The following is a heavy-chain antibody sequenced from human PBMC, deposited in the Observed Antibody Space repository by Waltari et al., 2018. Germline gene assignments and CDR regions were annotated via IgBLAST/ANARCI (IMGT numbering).Heavy chain of an antibody. CDR2: IYHSGST. CDR3: AALVEMATPFDY. D-gene: IGHD5-12*01. Sequence: QLQLQESGPGLVKPSETLSLTCTVSGGSISSSSYYWGWIRQPPGKGLEWIGSIYHSGSTYYNPSLKSRVTISVDTSKNQFSLKLSSVTAADTAVYYCAALVEMATPFDYWGQGTLVTVSS. J-gene: IGHJ4*02. CDR1: GGSISSSSYY. V-gene: IGHV4-39*07.